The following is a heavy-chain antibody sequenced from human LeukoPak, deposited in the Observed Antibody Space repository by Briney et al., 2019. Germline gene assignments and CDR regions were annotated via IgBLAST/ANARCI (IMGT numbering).Heavy chain of an antibody. CDR3: ARDGYNSANGIDV. CDR1: GFIFSSYN. D-gene: IGHD1-1*01. V-gene: IGHV3-21*01. Sequence: GGSLRLSCAASGFIFSSYNMNWVRQAPGKGLEWVSSISSSSNYIYYADSVKGRFTISRDNAKSSLSLQMNSLTAEDTAVYFCARDGYNSANGIDVWGQGTMVTVSS. J-gene: IGHJ3*01. CDR2: ISSSSNYI.